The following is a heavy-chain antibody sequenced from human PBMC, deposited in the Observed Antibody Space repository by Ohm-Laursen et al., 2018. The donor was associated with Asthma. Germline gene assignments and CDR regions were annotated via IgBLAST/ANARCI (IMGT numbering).Heavy chain of an antibody. V-gene: IGHV3-30*03. CDR2: ISYDGSNK. J-gene: IGHJ4*02. CDR3: ATNLPYEAENY. CDR1: GFTFSSYG. Sequence: SLRLSCAASGFTFSSYGMHWVRQAPGKGLEWVAVISYDGSNKYYADSVRGRFTISRDNAKNSLYLQMNSLRAEDTAVYYCATNLPYEAENYWGQGTLVTVSS. D-gene: IGHD3-16*01.